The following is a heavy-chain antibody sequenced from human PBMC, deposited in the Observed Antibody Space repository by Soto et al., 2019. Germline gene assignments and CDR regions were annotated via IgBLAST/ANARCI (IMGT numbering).Heavy chain of an antibody. V-gene: IGHV3-72*01. J-gene: IGHJ4*02. D-gene: IGHD2-8*01. CDR2: SRDKAQGYST. CDR1: GFTLSDHY. CDR3: ARDHLLVHAY. Sequence: LRLSCAGSGFTLSDHYIDWVRQAPGKGLEWVGRSRDKAQGYSTAYAASVKGRFTTSRDESKNSVYLQMNSLRAEDTAVYYCARDHLLVHAYWGQGTLVTVSS.